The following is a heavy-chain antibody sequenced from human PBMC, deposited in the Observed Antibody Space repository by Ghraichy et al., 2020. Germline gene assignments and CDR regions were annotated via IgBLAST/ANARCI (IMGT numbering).Heavy chain of an antibody. Sequence: ETLSLTCAASGFTVSSNYMSWVHQAPGKGLEWVSVIYSGDRIYYADSVKGRFTISRDNSKNTLYLQMNSLRAEDTAVYYCARATRGWFDPWGQGTLVTVSS. V-gene: IGHV3-53*01. D-gene: IGHD2-2*01. J-gene: IGHJ5*02. CDR2: IYSGDRI. CDR1: GFTVSSNY. CDR3: ARATRGWFDP.